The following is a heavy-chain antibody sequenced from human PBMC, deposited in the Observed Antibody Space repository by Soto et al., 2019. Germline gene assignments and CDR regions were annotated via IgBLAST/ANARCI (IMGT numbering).Heavy chain of an antibody. D-gene: IGHD2-8*01. V-gene: IGHV3-23*01. CDR2: ISGSGGSP. Sequence: PGGSLRLSCAASGFSFSTYTMSWVRRAPGKGLEWVSAISGSGGSPSYADSVQGRFTISRDNPKKTLYLQMNSLRAEDTAVYYCAKARCTTSNCYGPDYWGKGTLVTVSS. J-gene: IGHJ4*02. CDR1: GFSFSTYT. CDR3: AKARCTTSNCYGPDY.